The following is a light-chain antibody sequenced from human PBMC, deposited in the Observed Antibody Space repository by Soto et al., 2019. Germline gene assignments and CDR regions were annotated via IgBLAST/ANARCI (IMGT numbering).Light chain of an antibody. CDR2: GAS. V-gene: IGKV3-20*01. Sequence: EIVLTQSPGTLSLSPGERATLSCRASQSVSSSYLAWYQQKPGQAPRLLIYGASSRATGIPDRFSGSGSGTDFTLTISRLEPEDFAVYYCQQYVSSPPWTFCQGTKVDIK. J-gene: IGKJ1*01. CDR3: QQYVSSPPWT. CDR1: QSVSSSY.